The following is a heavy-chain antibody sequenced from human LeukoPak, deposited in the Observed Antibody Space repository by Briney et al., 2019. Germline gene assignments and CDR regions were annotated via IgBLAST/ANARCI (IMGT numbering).Heavy chain of an antibody. V-gene: IGHV6-1*01. CDR3: ARDGYYAGYDFDS. J-gene: IGHJ4*02. CDR2: TYYRSKWYH. D-gene: IGHD3-3*01. CDR1: GDSVSSNSAA. Sequence: SQTLSLTCAISGDSVSSNSAAWNWISQSPSRGLEWLGRTYYRSKWYHDYAVSVKSRITINPDTSKNQVSLRLNSVTPEDTVVYYCARDGYYAGYDFDSWGQGTLVTVSS.